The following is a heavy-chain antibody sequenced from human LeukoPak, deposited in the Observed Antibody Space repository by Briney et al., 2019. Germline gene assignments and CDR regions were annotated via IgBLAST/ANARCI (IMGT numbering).Heavy chain of an antibody. Sequence: GGSLRLSCAASGFTVSSSSMNWVRLGPGKGLEWVSVISSDGNTYYADSVKGRFTISRDNSRNTLSLQMHGLRAGDTAVYYCARGQEQFSSPWQWGPRRKNFYYYGMDVWGQGTTVTVSS. D-gene: IGHD6-19*01. CDR2: ISSDGNT. CDR1: GFTVSSSS. CDR3: ARGQEQFSSPWQWGPRRKNFYYYGMDV. J-gene: IGHJ6*02. V-gene: IGHV3-66*01.